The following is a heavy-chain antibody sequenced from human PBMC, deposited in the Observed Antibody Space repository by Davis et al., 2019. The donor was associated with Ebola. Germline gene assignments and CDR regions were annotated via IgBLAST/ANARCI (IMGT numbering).Heavy chain of an antibody. D-gene: IGHD2-8*02. CDR1: GYNFLSYG. CDR2: INPGNGHT. CDR3: ARDFGTGDY. Sequence: ASVKVSCKTSGYNFLSYGINWVRQAPGHGLEWVGRINPGNGHTKYEQKFQGRITMTADTSSNSVYMELRNLTSDDTAFYFCARDFGTGDYWGQGTLVIVSS. J-gene: IGHJ4*02. V-gene: IGHV1-18*01.